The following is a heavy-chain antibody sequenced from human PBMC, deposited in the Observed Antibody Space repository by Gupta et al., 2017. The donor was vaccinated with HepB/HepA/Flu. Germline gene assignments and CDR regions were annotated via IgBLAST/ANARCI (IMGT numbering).Heavy chain of an antibody. CDR2: TNHSRST. D-gene: IGHD3-10*01. CDR1: GGSFSGYY. CDR3: GGGIWGLGVNNCLDP. Sequence: QVQLQQWGAGLLKPSETLSLTCAVYGGSFSGYYWSWIRQPPGKGLYVIGATNHSRSTNYHTFRKSRVTISVDTAKNKFALKLSSVTADATALYCGGGGIWGLGVNNCLDPRGQGTMVTVSS. J-gene: IGHJ5*02. V-gene: IGHV4-34*01.